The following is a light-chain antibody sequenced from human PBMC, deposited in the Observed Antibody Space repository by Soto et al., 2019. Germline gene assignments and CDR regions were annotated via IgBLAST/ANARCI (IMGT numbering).Light chain of an antibody. J-gene: IGKJ5*01. Sequence: EIVLTQSPDTLSLSPGERATLSCRASQSGSSSYLAWYQQRPGQAPRLVIYGASTRATGIPARFSGGGSGTEFTLTISSLQSEDFAVYYCQQYNSWPPITFGQGTRLEIK. V-gene: IGKV3-15*01. CDR2: GAS. CDR3: QQYNSWPPIT. CDR1: QSGSSSY.